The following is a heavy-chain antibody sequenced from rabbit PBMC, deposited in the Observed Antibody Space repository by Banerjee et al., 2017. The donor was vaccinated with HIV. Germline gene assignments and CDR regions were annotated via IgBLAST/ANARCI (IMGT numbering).Heavy chain of an antibody. Sequence: LVESGGDLVKPGASLTLTCTASGFSFSSRYYMCWVRQAPGKGLELIACIDTGSSGRITYANWAKGRFTISKTSSTTVTLQMTSLTATDTAMYYCARDDPGYGFAYNLWGPGTLVTVS. CDR3: ARDDPGYGFAYNL. CDR2: IDTGSSGRI. CDR1: GFSFSSRYY. J-gene: IGHJ4*01. D-gene: IGHD7-1*01. V-gene: IGHV1S40*01.